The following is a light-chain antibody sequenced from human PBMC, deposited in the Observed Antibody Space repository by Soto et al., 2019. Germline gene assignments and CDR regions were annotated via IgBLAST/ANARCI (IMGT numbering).Light chain of an antibody. V-gene: IGKV3-20*01. Sequence: EVVLTQSPGTLSLSPGEGATLSCRASQSVVTNYLAWYQQKYGQSPRLLIYGALYRAPGIPDRFSGSGSGTDFNLTIRRLETEDFAVYYCQYYDESMWTFGQGTKVEVK. CDR2: GAL. CDR3: QYYDESMWT. J-gene: IGKJ1*01. CDR1: QSVVTNY.